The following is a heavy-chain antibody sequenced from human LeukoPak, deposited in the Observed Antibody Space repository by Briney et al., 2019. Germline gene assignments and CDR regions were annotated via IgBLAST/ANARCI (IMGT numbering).Heavy chain of an antibody. J-gene: IGHJ4*02. CDR2: ISSNGSTI. CDR3: ARGFYPQIAVAGIDY. V-gene: IGHV3-11*01. D-gene: IGHD6-19*01. CDR1: GFTFSDYY. Sequence: GGSLRLSCAASGFTFSDYYMSWIRQAPGKGLEWVSYISSNGSTIYYADSVKGRFTISRDNAKNSLYLQMNSLRAEDTAVYYCARGFYPQIAVAGIDYWGQGTLVTVSS.